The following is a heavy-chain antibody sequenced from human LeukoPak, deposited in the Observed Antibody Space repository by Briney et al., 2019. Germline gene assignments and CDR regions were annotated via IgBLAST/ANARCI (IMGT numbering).Heavy chain of an antibody. CDR2: IYYTVST. CDR1: GGSISSHF. Sequence: SETLSLTSTVSGGSISSHFWSCVRQPPAKGLEWIVSIYYTVSTNYNPSLKSLITISEYTSKNQFSLKLSSLTPPGTAVYYTGSTNYNHSLKSRITMSVDTSKNQFSLKLSSVTAADTGVYYCARSYNSGSYYPYYFDYWGQGTLVTVSS. D-gene: IGHD3-10*01. CDR3: GSTNYNHSLKSRITMSVDTSKNQFSLKLSSVTAADTGVYYCARSYNSGSYYPYYFDY. J-gene: IGHJ4*02. V-gene: IGHV4-59*11.